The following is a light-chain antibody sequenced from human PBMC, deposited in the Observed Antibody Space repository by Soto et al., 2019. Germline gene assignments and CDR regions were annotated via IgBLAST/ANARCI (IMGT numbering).Light chain of an antibody. Sequence: EIVMTQSPATLSVSPGERAILSCRASQSVSSNLAWYQQKPGQAPRLLTYGASTRATGIPARFSGSGSGTEFTLTISSLQSEDFAVYYCQQYNNWPRTFGQGTKVEIK. CDR2: GAS. CDR3: QQYNNWPRT. CDR1: QSVSSN. J-gene: IGKJ1*01. V-gene: IGKV3-15*01.